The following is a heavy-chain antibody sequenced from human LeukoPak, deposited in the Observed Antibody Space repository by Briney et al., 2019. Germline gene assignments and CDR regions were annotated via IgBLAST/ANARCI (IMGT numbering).Heavy chain of an antibody. Sequence: GGSLRLSCAASGFTVSSNYMSWVRQAPGKGLEWVSVIYSGGSTYYADSVKGRFTISRDNSKNTLYLQMNSLRAEDTAVYYCASAVTCSSTSCYGPYYFDYWGQGTLVTVSS. V-gene: IGHV3-53*01. D-gene: IGHD2-2*01. CDR1: GFTVSSNY. J-gene: IGHJ4*02. CDR3: ASAVTCSSTSCYGPYYFDY. CDR2: IYSGGST.